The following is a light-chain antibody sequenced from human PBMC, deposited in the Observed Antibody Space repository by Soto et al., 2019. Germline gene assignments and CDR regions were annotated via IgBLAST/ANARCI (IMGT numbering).Light chain of an antibody. Sequence: QSVLTQPPSVSGAPGQRVTISCTGSSSNIGAAFEVHWYQQLPGTAPKLLIYGNTNRPSGVPDRFSGSKSGTSASLAITGLQAEDEADYYCQSYDSSLSAVVFGGGTKVTVL. CDR2: GNT. CDR1: SSNIGAAFE. CDR3: QSYDSSLSAVV. J-gene: IGLJ2*01. V-gene: IGLV1-40*01.